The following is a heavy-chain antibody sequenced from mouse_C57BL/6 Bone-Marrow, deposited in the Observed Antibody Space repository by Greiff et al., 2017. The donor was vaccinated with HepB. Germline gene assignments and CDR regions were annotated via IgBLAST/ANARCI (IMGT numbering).Heavy chain of an antibody. CDR3: AREGLRPWFAY. J-gene: IGHJ3*01. D-gene: IGHD2-4*01. CDR1: GFTFSDYY. Sequence: EVKLVESGGGLVQPGGSLKLSCAASGFTFSDYYMYWVRQTPEKRLDWVAYISNGGGSTYYPDTVKGRFTISRDNAKNTLYLQMRRLKSEDTAMYYCAREGLRPWFAYWGQGTLVTVSA. V-gene: IGHV5-12*01. CDR2: ISNGGGST.